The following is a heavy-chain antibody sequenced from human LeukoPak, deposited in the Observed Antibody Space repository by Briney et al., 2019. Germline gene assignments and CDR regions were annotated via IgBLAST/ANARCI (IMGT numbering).Heavy chain of an antibody. Sequence: GSLRLSCAASGFTFSSYAMSWVRQARGKGLEWVSAISSSAGGRTYYADSVKGRFTISRDRSKNTLYLQMNSLRAEDTAVYYCASSRRRGYSYGADYWGQGTLVTVSS. V-gene: IGHV3-23*01. CDR1: GFTFSSYA. CDR2: ISSSAGGRT. D-gene: IGHD5-18*01. CDR3: ASSRRRGYSYGADY. J-gene: IGHJ4*02.